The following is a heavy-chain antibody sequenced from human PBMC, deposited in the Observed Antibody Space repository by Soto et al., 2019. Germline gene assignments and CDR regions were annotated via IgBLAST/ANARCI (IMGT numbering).Heavy chain of an antibody. D-gene: IGHD3-10*01. CDR3: ARHGPRYYGSGSYDPPYYFDD. CDR1: GGSISSYY. V-gene: IGHV4-59*08. J-gene: IGHJ4*02. Sequence: SETLSLTCTVSGGSISSYYWSWIRQPPGKGLEWIGYIYYSGSTNYHPSLKSRVTISVDTSKNQFSLKLSSVTAADTAVYYCARHGPRYYGSGSYDPPYYFDDWGQGTLVTVAS. CDR2: IYYSGST.